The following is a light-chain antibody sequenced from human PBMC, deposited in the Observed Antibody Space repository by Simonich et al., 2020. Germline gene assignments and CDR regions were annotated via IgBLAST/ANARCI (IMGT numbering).Light chain of an antibody. CDR3: MQSIQLPPYT. CDR2: EGS. Sequence: DIVMTQTPLSLSVTPGQPASISCKSSPSLLHSDGKNYLYWYLQKPGQSPQLLIYEGSNRFSGVPDRFSGSGSGTAFTLKISRVEAEDVGVYYCMQSIQLPPYTFGQGTKLEIK. CDR1: PSLLHSDGKNY. V-gene: IGKV2D-29*02. J-gene: IGKJ2*01.